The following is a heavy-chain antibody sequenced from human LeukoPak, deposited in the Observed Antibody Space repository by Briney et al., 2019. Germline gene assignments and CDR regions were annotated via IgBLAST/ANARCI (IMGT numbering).Heavy chain of an antibody. CDR3: ARQNYFDY. J-gene: IGHJ4*02. CDR1: GLTFNEYW. CDR2: INQDGSER. V-gene: IGHV3-7*01. Sequence: GGSLRLSCVSSGLTFNEYWMSWVRQAPGKGAEWVAHINQDGSERHYVDSVKGRFTISRDNPKNSLFLQMNSLRAEDTAVYYCARQNYFDYWGQGTLVTVSS.